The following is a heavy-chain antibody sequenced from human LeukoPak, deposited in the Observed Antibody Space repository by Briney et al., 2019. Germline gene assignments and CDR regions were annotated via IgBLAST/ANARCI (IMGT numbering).Heavy chain of an antibody. CDR3: ATFSAAES. J-gene: IGHJ5*02. V-gene: IGHV3-7*01. D-gene: IGHD2-2*01. CDR2: IKEDGSEK. Sequence: GGSLRLSCETSGFTFRGYWMTWVRQPPGKGLEWVATIKEDGSEKYYVDSVKGRFTISRDDAENSLYLQMSCLRAEDTAVHYCATFSAAESWGQGTLVTVSS. CDR1: GFTFRGYW.